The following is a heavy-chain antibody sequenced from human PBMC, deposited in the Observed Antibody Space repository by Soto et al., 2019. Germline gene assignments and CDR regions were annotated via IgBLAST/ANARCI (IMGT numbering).Heavy chain of an antibody. CDR2: ISGSGGST. CDR1: GFTFSSYA. CDR3: AKGQRFGGGTFDY. Sequence: EVQLLESGGGLVQPGGSLRLSCAASGFTFSSYAMSWVRQAPRKGLEWVSAISGSGGSTYYADSVKGRFTISRDNSKNTLYLQMNSLRAEDTAVYYCAKGQRFGGGTFDYWGQGTLVTVSS. V-gene: IGHV3-23*01. J-gene: IGHJ4*02. D-gene: IGHD3-16*01.